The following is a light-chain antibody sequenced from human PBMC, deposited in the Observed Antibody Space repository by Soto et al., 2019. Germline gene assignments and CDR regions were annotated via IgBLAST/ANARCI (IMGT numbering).Light chain of an antibody. CDR2: LAS. CDR3: QQSYTAPLT. J-gene: IGKJ1*01. V-gene: IGKV1-39*01. Sequence: DIQMTQSPSTLSASVGDRVTISCRASQIISRYVNWYQQKPGKAPNLLIFLASSLQSGVPSRFSGSGSGADFTLTISSLQPEDFETYYCQQSYTAPLTFGQGTKVDIK. CDR1: QIISRY.